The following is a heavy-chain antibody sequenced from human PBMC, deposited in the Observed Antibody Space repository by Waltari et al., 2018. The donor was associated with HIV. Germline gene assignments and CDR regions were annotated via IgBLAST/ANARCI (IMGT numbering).Heavy chain of an antibody. V-gene: IGHV4-34*02. CDR1: GGSLSNYF. CDR2: VVEEGNT. Sequence: QVFLEQGGTRLLKPSEPLSLTCGVSGGSLSNYFWTCIRQTPGKGLEYIGEVVEEGNTLSPLSFKSRAVISIDPPKNVFSLRLTSVNVADTGVYYCARGRGGFSSIWYFYVLDVWGPGTTVIVS. CDR3: ARGRGGFSSIWYFYVLDV. J-gene: IGHJ6*02. D-gene: IGHD3-10*02.